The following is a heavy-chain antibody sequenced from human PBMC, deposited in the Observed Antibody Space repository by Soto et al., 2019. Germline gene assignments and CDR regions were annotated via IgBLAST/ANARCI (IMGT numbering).Heavy chain of an antibody. Sequence: ASVKVSCKASGYTFTSYAMHWVRQAPGQRLEWMGWINAGNGNTKYSQKFQGRVTITRDTSASTAYMELSSLRSEDTAVYYCARFDYYDSSSYLDFGPKWGQGTLVTVSS. J-gene: IGHJ4*02. V-gene: IGHV1-3*01. CDR2: INAGNGNT. CDR3: ARFDYYDSSSYLDFGPK. CDR1: GYTFTSYA. D-gene: IGHD3-22*01.